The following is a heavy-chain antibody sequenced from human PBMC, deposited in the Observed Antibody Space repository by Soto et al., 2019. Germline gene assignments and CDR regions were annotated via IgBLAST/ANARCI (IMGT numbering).Heavy chain of an antibody. Sequence: EVQLVESGGGLVQPGGSLRLSGAVSGFSFSSAWMTWIRQAPGKGLERVAIMNEDGSERYYVDSVKGRFTISRDNAKNALFLQMNSLRVEDTAVYFCARDRAYSRFDYWGQGSLVTVSS. CDR3: ARDRAYSRFDY. J-gene: IGHJ4*02. D-gene: IGHD4-4*01. V-gene: IGHV3-7*03. CDR1: GFSFSSAW. CDR2: MNEDGSER.